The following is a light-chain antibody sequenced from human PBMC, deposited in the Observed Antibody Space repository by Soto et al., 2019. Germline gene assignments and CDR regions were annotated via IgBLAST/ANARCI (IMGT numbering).Light chain of an antibody. CDR1: NSDVGSSNS. V-gene: IGLV2-14*03. CDR3: SSYTNNRPNCA. Sequence: QSVLTQPASVSGSPGQSITISCTGTNSDVGSSNSVSWYQHHPGKAPKLIIYDVNSRPSGVSNRFSGSKSGNTASLTISGLQVEDEADYYCSSYTNNRPNCAFGTGTKVTVL. J-gene: IGLJ1*01. CDR2: DVN.